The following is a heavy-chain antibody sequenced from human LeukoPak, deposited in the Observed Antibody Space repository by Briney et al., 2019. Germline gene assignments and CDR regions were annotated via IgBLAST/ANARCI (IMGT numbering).Heavy chain of an antibody. CDR1: GFTFSSYS. J-gene: IGHJ4*02. V-gene: IGHV3-48*04. CDR2: ISRSSSTI. Sequence: GGSLRLSCAASGFTFSSYSMNWVRQAPGKGLEWVSYISRSSSTIYYADSVKGRFTISRDNTKNSLYLQMNSLRAEDTAVYYCARGDWYSFDYWGQGTQVTVSS. D-gene: IGHD3-9*01. CDR3: ARGDWYSFDY.